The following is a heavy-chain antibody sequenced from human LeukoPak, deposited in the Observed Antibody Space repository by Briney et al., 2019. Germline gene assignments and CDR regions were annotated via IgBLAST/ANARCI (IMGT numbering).Heavy chain of an antibody. CDR2: INLIFGTV. D-gene: IGHD3-16*01. CDR1: GGSFSNYA. CDR3: ARRGDFDY. J-gene: IGHJ4*02. Sequence: RASVKVSCKVSGGSFSNYAINWVRQAPGQGLEWVGVINLIFGTVNYAQNFQGRVTMTTDTSTSTAYMELRSLRSDDTAVYYCARRGDFDYWGQGTLVTVSS. V-gene: IGHV1-69*05.